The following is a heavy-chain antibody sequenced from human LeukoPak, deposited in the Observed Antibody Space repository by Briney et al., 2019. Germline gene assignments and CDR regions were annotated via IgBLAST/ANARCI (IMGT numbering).Heavy chain of an antibody. Sequence: GGSLRLSCAASGFTVSSNYMSWVRQAPGKGLEWVSVIYTGGTAYYADSVKGRFSISRHNPNNTLYLQMNSLRVEDTAVYYCARDRGDSSGYYLDAFDIWGQGTMVTVSS. D-gene: IGHD3-22*01. J-gene: IGHJ3*02. CDR2: IYTGGTA. CDR1: GFTVSSNY. V-gene: IGHV3-53*04. CDR3: ARDRGDSSGYYLDAFDI.